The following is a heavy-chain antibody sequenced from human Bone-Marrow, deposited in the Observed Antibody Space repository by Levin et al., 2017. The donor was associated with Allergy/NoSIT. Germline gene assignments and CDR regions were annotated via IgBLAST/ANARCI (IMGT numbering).Heavy chain of an antibody. J-gene: IGHJ6*02. D-gene: IGHD3/OR15-3a*01. CDR3: VKDRIFGQFITYGMDV. Sequence: GESLKISCAASRFTLSTYGMHWVRQAPGRGLEWVAVMSYDGTKKYYADSVKGRFTISRDNSNNTLYLRMNSLRPEDTALYYCVKDRIFGQFITYGMDVWGQGTTVTVSS. CDR1: RFTLSTYG. V-gene: IGHV3-30*18. CDR2: MSYDGTKK.